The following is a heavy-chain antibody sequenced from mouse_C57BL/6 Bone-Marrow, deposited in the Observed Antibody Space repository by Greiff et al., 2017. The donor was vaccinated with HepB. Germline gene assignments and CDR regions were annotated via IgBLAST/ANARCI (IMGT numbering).Heavy chain of an antibody. CDR2: ISSGSSTI. CDR3: ARGITTVVARYWYFDV. CDR1: GFTFSDYG. D-gene: IGHD1-1*01. V-gene: IGHV5-17*01. Sequence: VKLVESGGGLVKPGGSLKLSCAASGFTFSDYGMHWVRQAPEKGLEWVAYISSGSSTIYYADTVKGRFTISRDNAKNTLFLQMTSLRSEDTAMYYCARGITTVVARYWYFDVWGTGTTVTVSS. J-gene: IGHJ1*03.